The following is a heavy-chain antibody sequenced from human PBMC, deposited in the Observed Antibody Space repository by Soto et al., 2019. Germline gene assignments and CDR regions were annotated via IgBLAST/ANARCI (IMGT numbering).Heavy chain of an antibody. V-gene: IGHV3-73*02. Sequence: EVQLVESGGGLVQPGGSRKLSCVASGFTFSGSAMHWVRQASGKGLEWVGRIRSKTNTYATAYAVSVKGRFTISRDDSRNTAYLQMNSLKTEDTAVYYCSRGVYDFWSGQPKGLKYWGQGTVVNVSS. J-gene: IGHJ4*02. D-gene: IGHD3-3*01. CDR3: SRGVYDFWSGQPKGLKY. CDR2: IRSKTNTYAT. CDR1: GFTFSGSA.